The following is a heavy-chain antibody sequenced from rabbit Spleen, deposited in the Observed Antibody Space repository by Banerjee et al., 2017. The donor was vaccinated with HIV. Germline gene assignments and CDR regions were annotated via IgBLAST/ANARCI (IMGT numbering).Heavy chain of an antibody. V-gene: IGHV1S40*01. CDR1: GFSFSSGYW. Sequence: QSLEESGGGLVKPGASLTLTCTASGFSFSSGYWMCWVRQAPGKGLEWIACIYAGDGSTVYASWAKGRFTISKTSSTTVTLQMTSLTAADTATYFCARGSATMTMVITGYYFNLWGPGTLVTVS. D-gene: IGHD2-1*01. CDR2: IYAGDGST. J-gene: IGHJ4*01. CDR3: ARGSATMTMVITGYYFNL.